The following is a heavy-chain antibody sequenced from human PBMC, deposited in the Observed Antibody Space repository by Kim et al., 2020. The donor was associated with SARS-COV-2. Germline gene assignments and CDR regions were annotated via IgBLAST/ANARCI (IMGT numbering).Heavy chain of an antibody. J-gene: IGHJ5*02. V-gene: IGHV4-61*01. CDR3: ARDADVAARPGWFDP. D-gene: IGHD6-6*01. CDR2: IYYSGST. Sequence: SETLSLTCTVSGGSVSSGSYYWSWIRQPPGKGLEWIGYIYYSGSTNYNPSLKSRVTISVDTSKNQFSLKLSSVTAADTAVYYCARDADVAARPGWFDPWGQGTPVTVSS. CDR1: GGSVSSGSYY.